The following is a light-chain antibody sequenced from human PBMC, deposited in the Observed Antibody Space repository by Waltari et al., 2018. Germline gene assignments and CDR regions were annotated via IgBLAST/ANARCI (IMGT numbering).Light chain of an antibody. CDR3: MQALQTPGLT. J-gene: IGKJ4*01. Sequence: DIVMTQSPLSLPVTPGEPASISCRSSQSLLHSKGYNYLDWYLQKPGQSPQLLIYLGSNRGSGVPDRFSGSGSGTDFTLKISRVEAEDVGVYYCMQALQTPGLTFGGGTKVEIK. CDR2: LGS. V-gene: IGKV2-28*01. CDR1: QSLLHSKGYNY.